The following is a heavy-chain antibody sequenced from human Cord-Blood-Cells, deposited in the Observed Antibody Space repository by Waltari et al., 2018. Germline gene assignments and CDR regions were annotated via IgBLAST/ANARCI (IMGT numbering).Heavy chain of an antibody. Sequence: QVTLRESGPALVKPTQTLTLTCTFSGVSLSTSGMCVSWIRQPPGKALEWLALIDWDDDKYYSTSLKTRLTISNDTSKNQVVLTMTNMDPVDTATYYCARIIVGAYYFDYWGQGTLVTVSS. D-gene: IGHD1-26*01. V-gene: IGHV2-70*01. J-gene: IGHJ4*02. CDR1: GVSLSTSGMC. CDR3: ARIIVGAYYFDY. CDR2: IDWDDDK.